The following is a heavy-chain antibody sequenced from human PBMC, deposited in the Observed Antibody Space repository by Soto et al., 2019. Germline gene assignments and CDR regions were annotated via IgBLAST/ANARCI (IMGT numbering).Heavy chain of an antibody. D-gene: IGHD3-10*02. Sequence: QLQLQESGPGLVQPSETLSLTCAVSGDSITTATYWGWIRQPPGKGLQWIGSIYHTGTTYYTPSRGRRLFISVYSSKNQFSLNLNSVTAADTAVYYCAILKSHFCSGTYYIDYWGQGTLVTVSS. CDR1: GDSITTATY. CDR2: IYHTGTT. V-gene: IGHV4-39*01. J-gene: IGHJ4*02. CDR3: AILKSHFCSGTYYIDY.